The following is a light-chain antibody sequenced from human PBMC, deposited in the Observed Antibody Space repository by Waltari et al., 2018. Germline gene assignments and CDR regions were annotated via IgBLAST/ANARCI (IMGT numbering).Light chain of an antibody. V-gene: IGKV4-1*01. CDR2: WAS. Sequence: DIVMTQSPDSLAVSLGERATINCKSSQSILFRSTNKNYLAWYQQKSGQPPKLLIYWASTRESWVPDRFSGSGSGTDFTLTISRLQAEDVAVYYCQQYYSTPQTFGQGTKVEMK. J-gene: IGKJ1*01. CDR1: QSILFRSTNKNY. CDR3: QQYYSTPQT.